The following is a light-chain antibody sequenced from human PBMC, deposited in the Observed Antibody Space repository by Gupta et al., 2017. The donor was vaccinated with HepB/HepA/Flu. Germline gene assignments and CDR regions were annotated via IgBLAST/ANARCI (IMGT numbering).Light chain of an antibody. CDR2: DAS. CDR1: QDINNY. J-gene: IGKJ4*01. V-gene: IGKV1-33*01. Sequence: IQLTQSPSSLSTSVGDRVTITCQASQDINNYLNCYQQKPGKAPKLLIYDASNLATVVPSRFSGSGSGRDFTFAISSLQPQDIATYYCQQYDSHALTFGGGTKMEIK. CDR3: QQYDSHALT.